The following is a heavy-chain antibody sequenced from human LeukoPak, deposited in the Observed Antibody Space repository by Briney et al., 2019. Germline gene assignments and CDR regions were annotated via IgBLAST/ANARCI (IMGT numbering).Heavy chain of an antibody. V-gene: IGHV1-18*01. D-gene: IGHD3-10*01. CDR3: ARGRFGDISFDY. Sequence: ASVKVSCKSSGYTFTSYGITWVRQAPGQGLEWMGWINTYYGNTDYAQNFRGRVTMTTDTSTSTAYMELRSLRSDDTAVYYCARGRFGDISFDYWGQGTLVTVSS. CDR2: INTYYGNT. J-gene: IGHJ4*02. CDR1: GYTFTSYG.